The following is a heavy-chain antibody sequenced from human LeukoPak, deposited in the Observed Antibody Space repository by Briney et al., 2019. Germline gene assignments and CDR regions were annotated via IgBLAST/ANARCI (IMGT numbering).Heavy chain of an antibody. CDR1: GFTFSNYG. D-gene: IGHD4-17*01. CDR2: ISYDGSDK. CDR3: AKDNYGDPSVWVDY. Sequence: GGSLRLSCAASGFTFSNYGMHWVRQAPGKGLEWVAAISYDGSDKKYADSVKGRLTISRDNSKNALYLQMNSLRTEDTALYYCAKDNYGDPSVWVDYWGQGTLVTVSS. V-gene: IGHV3-30*18. J-gene: IGHJ4*02.